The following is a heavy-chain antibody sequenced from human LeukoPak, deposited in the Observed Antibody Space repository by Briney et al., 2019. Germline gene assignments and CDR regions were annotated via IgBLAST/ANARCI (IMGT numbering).Heavy chain of an antibody. J-gene: IGHJ4*02. Sequence: GWSLRLSCAASGFTFSSHGMSWVRQAPGKGLEWVSAISGSGGSTYYADSVKGRFTISRDNAKNSLYHQMNSLRAEDTAVYYCARDLEAMTYFDYWGQGTLVTVSS. CDR3: ARDLEAMTYFDY. CDR1: GFTFSSHG. CDR2: ISGSGGST. V-gene: IGHV3-23*01. D-gene: IGHD5-18*01.